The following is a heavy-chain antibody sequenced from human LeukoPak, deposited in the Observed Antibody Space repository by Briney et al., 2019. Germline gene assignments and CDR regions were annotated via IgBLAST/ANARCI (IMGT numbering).Heavy chain of an antibody. CDR3: ASSFYYDSRDY. Sequence: KPSETLSLTCTVSGGSISSYYWSWIRQPPGKGLEWIGYIYYSGSTNYNPSLKSRVTISVDTSKNQFSLKLSSVTAADTAVYYCASSFYYDSRDYWGQGTLVTVSS. CDR1: GGSISSYY. D-gene: IGHD3-22*01. J-gene: IGHJ4*02. CDR2: IYYSGST. V-gene: IGHV4-59*01.